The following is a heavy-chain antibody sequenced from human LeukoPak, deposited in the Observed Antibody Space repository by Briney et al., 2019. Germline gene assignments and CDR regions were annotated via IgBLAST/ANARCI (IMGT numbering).Heavy chain of an antibody. D-gene: IGHD5-12*01. CDR2: INSDGSST. CDR3: ARDVQVATIYPLDY. V-gene: IGHV3-74*01. CDR1: GFTFSSYW. J-gene: IGHJ4*02. Sequence: GGSLRLSCAASGFTFSSYWMHWVRQAPGKGLVWVSRINSDGSSTSYADSVKGRFTISRDNAKNSLYLQMNSLRAEDTALYYCARDVQVATIYPLDYWGQGTLVTVSS.